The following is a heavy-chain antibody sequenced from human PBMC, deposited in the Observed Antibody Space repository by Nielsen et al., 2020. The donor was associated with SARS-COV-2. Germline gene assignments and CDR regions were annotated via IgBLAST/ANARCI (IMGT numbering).Heavy chain of an antibody. D-gene: IGHD2-8*01. Sequence: RQPPGKGLEWIGSIYYSGSTYYNPSLKSRVTISVDTSKNQFSLKLSSVTAADTAVYYCARDSDIVLMVYVPAGLFDYWGQGTLVTVSS. V-gene: IGHV4-39*07. CDR3: ARDSDIVLMVYVPAGLFDY. CDR2: IYYSGST. J-gene: IGHJ4*02.